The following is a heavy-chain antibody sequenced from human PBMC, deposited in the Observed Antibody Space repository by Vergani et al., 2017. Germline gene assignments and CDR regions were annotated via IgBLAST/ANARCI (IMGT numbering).Heavy chain of an antibody. D-gene: IGHD4-23*01. J-gene: IGHJ4*02. CDR1: GFSFNSYW. V-gene: IGHV3-74*03. Sequence: DVHLAESGGGFFQPGGSLRLSCSASGFSFNSYWMHWVRQVPGKGLLWVSRIKSDGSITAYADSVKGRFTISRDNAQNTLYLQMNSLRAEDTAVYYCARGGNSPDYWGQGTLVTVSS. CDR2: IKSDGSIT. CDR3: ARGGNSPDY.